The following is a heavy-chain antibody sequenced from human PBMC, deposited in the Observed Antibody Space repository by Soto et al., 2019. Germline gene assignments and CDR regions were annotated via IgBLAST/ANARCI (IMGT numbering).Heavy chain of an antibody. CDR3: AKDRASSWEGPT. Sequence: EVHLLESGGGLVQPGGSLRLSCAASGLTFSNYAMSWVRQAPGKGLEWVSAISGSSKYYTDSVKGRFTISRDNSKSTLYLQMSSLRAEDTDVYYCAKDRASSWEGPTWGQGTLVTVSS. J-gene: IGHJ5*02. D-gene: IGHD6-13*01. V-gene: IGHV3-23*01. CDR2: ISGSSK. CDR1: GLTFSNYA.